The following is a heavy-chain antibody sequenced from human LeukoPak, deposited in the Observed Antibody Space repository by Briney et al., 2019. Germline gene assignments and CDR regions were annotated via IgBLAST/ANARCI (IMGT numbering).Heavy chain of an antibody. CDR1: GFTFSSYG. CDR2: ISYDGSNK. Sequence: GGSLRLSCEASGFTFSSYGMHWVRQAPGKGLEWVAVISYDGSNKYYADSVKGRFTTSRDNSKNTLYLQMNSLRAEDTAVYYCARGGCSGGSCYSAYYFDYWGQGTLVTVSS. D-gene: IGHD2-15*01. V-gene: IGHV3-30*03. CDR3: ARGGCSGGSCYSAYYFDY. J-gene: IGHJ4*02.